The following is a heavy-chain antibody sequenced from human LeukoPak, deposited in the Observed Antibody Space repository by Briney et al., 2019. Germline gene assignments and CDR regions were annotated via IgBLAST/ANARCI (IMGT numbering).Heavy chain of an antibody. Sequence: PSETLSLTCTVSAGSISSSSHHWGWIRQSPGKGLEWTGSIYYGRTTYYNPSLNSRVTISVVTPKNQFSLQLNSVTAADTAVYYCVRHDGRGGATMGALDSWGQGSLVTVSS. CDR1: AGSISSSSHH. CDR3: VRHDGRGGATMGALDS. V-gene: IGHV4-39*01. D-gene: IGHD5-12*01. J-gene: IGHJ4*02. CDR2: IYYGRTT.